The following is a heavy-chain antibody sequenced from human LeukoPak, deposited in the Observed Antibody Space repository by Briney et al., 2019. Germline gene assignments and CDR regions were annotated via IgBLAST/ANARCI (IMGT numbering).Heavy chain of an antibody. D-gene: IGHD6-19*01. Sequence: PGGSLRLSCTASGFTFSSYWMSWVRQAPGKGLEWVANIQQDGSEQYYVDSVKGRFTISRDNPRNTLYLQMNSLRAEDTAVYYCAKGYSSGDSFFEHWGQGTLVTVSS. CDR1: GFTFSSYW. J-gene: IGHJ4*02. CDR3: AKGYSSGDSFFEH. CDR2: IQQDGSEQ. V-gene: IGHV3-7*05.